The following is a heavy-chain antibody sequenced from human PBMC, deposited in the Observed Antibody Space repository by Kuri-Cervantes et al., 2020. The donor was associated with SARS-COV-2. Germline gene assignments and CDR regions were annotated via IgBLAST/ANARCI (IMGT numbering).Heavy chain of an antibody. J-gene: IGHJ4*02. CDR2: ISYDGSNK. CDR1: GFTFSRYA. D-gene: IGHD2-21*01. CDR3: ARDRVGVHDS. V-gene: IGHV3-30-3*01. Sequence: GESLKISCAASGFTFSRYAMHWVRQALGKGLEWVAVISYDGSNKDYTASGKGRFTISRDNSQNTLYLQMKSLRTEDTALYYCARDRVGVHDSWGQGTLVTVSS.